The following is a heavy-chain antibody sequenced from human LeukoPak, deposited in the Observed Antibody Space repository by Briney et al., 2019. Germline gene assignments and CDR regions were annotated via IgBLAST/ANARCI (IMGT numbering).Heavy chain of an antibody. CDR1: GFTFTSSA. D-gene: IGHD5-18*01. CDR3: AADPQYSYGYFEVDY. CDR2: IVVGSGNT. V-gene: IGHV1-58*01. Sequence: SVTVSCKASGFTFTSSAVQWVRQDRGQRLEWIGWIVVGSGNTNYAQKFQERVTITRDMSTSTAYMELSSLRSEDTAVYYCAADPQYSYGYFEVDYWGQGTLVTVSS. J-gene: IGHJ4*02.